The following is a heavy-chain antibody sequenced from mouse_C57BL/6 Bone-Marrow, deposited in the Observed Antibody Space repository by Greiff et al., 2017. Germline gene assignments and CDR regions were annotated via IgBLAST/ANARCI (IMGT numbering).Heavy chain of an antibody. CDR2: IDPSDSYT. J-gene: IGHJ2*01. CDR1: GYTFTSYW. CDR3: AISPGTSY. D-gene: IGHD1-1*01. V-gene: IGHV1-59*01. Sequence: QVQLQQPGAELVRPGTSVKLSCKASGYTFTSYWMHWVKQRPGQGLEWIGVIDPSDSYTNYNQKFKGKATLTVDPSSNTAYMQLSSLTSEDSAVYYCAISPGTSYGGQGTALTVTS.